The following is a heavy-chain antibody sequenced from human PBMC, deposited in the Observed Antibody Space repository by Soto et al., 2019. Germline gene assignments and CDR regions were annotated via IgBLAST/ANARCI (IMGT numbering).Heavy chain of an antibody. CDR3: ARDDFWSGYYKSSDN. Sequence: ASVKVSCKASGYTFTGHYIHWVRQAPGQGLEWMGWINPNSGGTNYAQKFQGRVTMTRDTSISTAYMEMSRLTSDDTAFYYCARDDFWSGYYKSSDNWGKGTLVTVSS. J-gene: IGHJ4*02. V-gene: IGHV1-2*02. CDR1: GYTFTGHY. CDR2: INPNSGGT. D-gene: IGHD3-3*01.